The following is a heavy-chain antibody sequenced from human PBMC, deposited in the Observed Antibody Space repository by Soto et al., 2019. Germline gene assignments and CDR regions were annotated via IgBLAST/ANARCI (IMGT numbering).Heavy chain of an antibody. CDR2: ISRGGSAT. Sequence: GGSLRLSCAASGCTFSTYAMTWVRQAPGKVLELVSLISRGGSATDYPDSVKGRFTISRDNSNNTLYLQMNSLRAEDTAVYYFAICKRSDWYKWFRPCGQGTLVTVS. V-gene: IGHV3-23*01. D-gene: IGHD3-9*01. CDR1: GCTFSTYA. CDR3: AICKRSDWYKWFRP. J-gene: IGHJ5*02.